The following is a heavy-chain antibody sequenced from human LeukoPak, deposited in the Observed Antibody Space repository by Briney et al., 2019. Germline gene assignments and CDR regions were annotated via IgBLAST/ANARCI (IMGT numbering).Heavy chain of an antibody. D-gene: IGHD3-10*01. CDR2: MNPNSSNT. V-gene: IGHV1-8*01. CDR3: ARANYYGSGKKDLDY. J-gene: IGHJ4*02. CDR1: GYTFTTYD. Sequence: GASVKVSCKASGYTFTTYDINWVRHATGQGLEWMGWMNPNSSNTGYAQKFQGRVTMTRNTSMSTAYMELNSLRSEDTAVYYCARANYYGSGKKDLDYWGQGTLVTVSS.